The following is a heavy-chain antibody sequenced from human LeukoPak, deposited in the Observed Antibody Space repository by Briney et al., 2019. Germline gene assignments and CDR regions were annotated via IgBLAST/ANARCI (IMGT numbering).Heavy chain of an antibody. Sequence: SETLSLTCTVSGGSISGYYWTWIRQPPGKGLEWIGYIYYTGSTNHNPSLKSRVTISVDTSKNQFSLNLSPVTAADTALYYCARFDRDGYNLDYWGQGTLVTVSS. CDR3: ARFDRDGYNLDY. J-gene: IGHJ4*02. CDR2: IYYTGST. CDR1: GGSISGYY. V-gene: IGHV4-59*01. D-gene: IGHD5-24*01.